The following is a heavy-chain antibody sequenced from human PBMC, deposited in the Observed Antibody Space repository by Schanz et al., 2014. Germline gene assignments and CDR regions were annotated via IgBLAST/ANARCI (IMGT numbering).Heavy chain of an antibody. J-gene: IGHJ4*02. CDR3: ARIGGSVFDY. CDR1: GFMFSSYG. CDR2: IGTSGGT. Sequence: EVQLVESGGGLIQPGGSLRLSCAASGFMFSSYGMHWVRQAPGKGLEWVSTIGTSGGTNYAESVKGRFTISRDNSKNSLYLQMNSLRAEDTAVYYCARIGGSVFDYWAQGTLVTVAS. D-gene: IGHD3-10*01. V-gene: IGHV3-21*04.